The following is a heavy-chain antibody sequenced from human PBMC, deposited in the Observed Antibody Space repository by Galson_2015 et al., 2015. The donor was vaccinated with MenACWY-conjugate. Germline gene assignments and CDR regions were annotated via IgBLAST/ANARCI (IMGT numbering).Heavy chain of an antibody. CDR3: ARRGSTLDGRPGWFDH. V-gene: IGHV3-21*01. CDR2: ISSDSSYI. J-gene: IGHJ5*02. D-gene: IGHD5/OR15-5a*01. Sequence: LRLSCAASGFTFSTYSMNWVRQAPGKGLEWVSSISSDSSYIYYVDSVKGRFTISRDNAKDSVYLQMNSLRAEDTAVYYCARRGSTLDGRPGWFDHWGQGTLITVSS. CDR1: GFTFSTYS.